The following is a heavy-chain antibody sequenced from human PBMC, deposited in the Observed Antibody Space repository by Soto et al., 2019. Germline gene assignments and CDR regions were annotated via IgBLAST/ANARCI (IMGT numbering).Heavy chain of an antibody. CDR2: IYYSGST. CDR3: ARHDLEIANFDY. J-gene: IGHJ4*02. V-gene: IGHV4-59*08. D-gene: IGHD5-18*01. Sequence: NPSDTLSLTCTVSGGSISRYYGSWIRQPPGKGLEWIGYIYYSGSTNYNPSLKSRVTISVDTSKNQFSLKLSSVTAADTAVYYCARHDLEIANFDYWGQGTLVTVSS. CDR1: GGSISRYY.